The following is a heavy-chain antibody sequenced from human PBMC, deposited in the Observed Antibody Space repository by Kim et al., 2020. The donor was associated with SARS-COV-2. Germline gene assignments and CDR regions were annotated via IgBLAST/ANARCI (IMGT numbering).Heavy chain of an antibody. CDR1: DDSINNSNYC. CDR3: ARDSYSRSYFDL. Sequence: SETLSLTCTVSDDSINNSNYCWGWIRQSPGRGLEWIGSIYSTGSTYQNPSLKSRLTISIDTSQSQFSLWLSSATAADTAVYYCARDSYSRSYFDLWRQGALVTISS. V-gene: IGHV4-39*02. D-gene: IGHD6-13*01. CDR2: IYSTGST. J-gene: IGHJ4*02.